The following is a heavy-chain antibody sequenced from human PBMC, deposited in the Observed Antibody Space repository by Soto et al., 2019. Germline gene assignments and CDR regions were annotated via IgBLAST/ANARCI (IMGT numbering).Heavy chain of an antibody. CDR1: GGTFSSYA. Sequence: QVQLVQSGAEVKKPGSSVKVSCKASGGTFSSYAISWVRQAPGQGLEWMGGIIPIFGTANYAQKFQGRVTINADESTSTAYMELSSLRSEDTAVYYCAREGGGYCSGGSCYEFDYWGQGTLVTVSS. J-gene: IGHJ4*02. CDR2: IIPIFGTA. CDR3: AREGGGYCSGGSCYEFDY. D-gene: IGHD2-15*01. V-gene: IGHV1-69*01.